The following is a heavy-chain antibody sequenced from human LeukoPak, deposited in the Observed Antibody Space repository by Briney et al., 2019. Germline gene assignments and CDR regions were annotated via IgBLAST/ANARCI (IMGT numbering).Heavy chain of an antibody. CDR3: AKDQAEGYYDSSGPVDY. J-gene: IGHJ4*02. V-gene: IGHV3-30*02. Sequence: PGGSLRLSCAASGFTFSSYGMHWVRQAPGKGLEWVAFIRYDGSNKYNADSVKGRFTISRDNSKNTLYLQMNSLRAEDTAAYYCAKDQAEGYYDSSGPVDYWGQGTLVTVSS. CDR2: IRYDGSNK. D-gene: IGHD3-22*01. CDR1: GFTFSSYG.